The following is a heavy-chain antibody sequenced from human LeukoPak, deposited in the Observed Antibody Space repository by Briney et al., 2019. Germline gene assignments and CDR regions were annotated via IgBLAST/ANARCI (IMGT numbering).Heavy chain of an antibody. J-gene: IGHJ4*02. CDR2: ISANGGGT. D-gene: IGHD3-22*01. CDR1: GFSFSDYV. V-gene: IGHV3-23*01. CDR3: ATDREGDPSCYYLV. Sequence: GGSLRLSCAASGFSFSDYVMTWGRQAPGRGLEWVSSISANGGGTYYADSVKGRFTISRDNSKNTLFLQLSSLRAEDSAVYYCATDREGDPSCYYLVGGQGTLITVSS.